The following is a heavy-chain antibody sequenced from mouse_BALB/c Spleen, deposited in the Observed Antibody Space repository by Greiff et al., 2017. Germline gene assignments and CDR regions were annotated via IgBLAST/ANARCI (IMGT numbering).Heavy chain of an antibody. CDR2: IWAGGST. CDR3: ARGTY. V-gene: IGHV2-9*02. CDR1: GFSLTSYG. Sequence: VQLVESGPGLVGPSQSLSITCTVSGFSLTSYGVHWVRQPPGKGLEWLGVIWAGGSTNYNSALMSRLSISKDNAKSQVFLKMNSLQTDDTAMYYCARGTYWGQGTLVTVAA. J-gene: IGHJ3*01.